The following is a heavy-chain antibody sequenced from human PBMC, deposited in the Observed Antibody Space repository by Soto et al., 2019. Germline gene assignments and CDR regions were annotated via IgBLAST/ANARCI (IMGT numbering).Heavy chain of an antibody. D-gene: IGHD5-12*01. CDR3: ARDVAGNSGYGDY. CDR1: GYTFTSYY. CDR2: INPSGGST. V-gene: IGHV1-46*01. J-gene: IGHJ4*02. Sequence: GASVKVSCKASGYTFTSYYMHWVRQAPGQGLEWMGIINPSGGSTSYAQKLQGRVTMTTDTSTSTAYMELSSLRSDDTAVYYCARDVAGNSGYGDYWGQGTLVTVSS.